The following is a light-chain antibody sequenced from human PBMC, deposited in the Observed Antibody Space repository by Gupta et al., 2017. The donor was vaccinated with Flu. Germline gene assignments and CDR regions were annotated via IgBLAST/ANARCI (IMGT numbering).Light chain of an antibody. CDR1: ELSDQF. CDR3: QSADGTGSFWV. J-gene: IGLJ3*02. V-gene: IGLV3-25*03. Sequence: GDELSDQFVYWYQKKPGQAPVVVIYKDTERPSGIPERFSGSSSGTTVTMTISEVRAEDEADYYCQSADGTGSFWVFGGGTKLNVL. CDR2: KDT.